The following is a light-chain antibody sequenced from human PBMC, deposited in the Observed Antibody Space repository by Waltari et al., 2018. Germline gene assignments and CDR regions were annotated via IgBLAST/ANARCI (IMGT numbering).Light chain of an antibody. Sequence: QSVLTQPPSASGTPGQRVTISCSGSHSNIGSIYVYWYQQLPGTAPKLLIYKDSQRPAAVPDRFSGSKSGTSASLAISGRRSEDEADYYCAAWDDSLSGPIFATGTKVTV. J-gene: IGLJ1*01. CDR2: KDS. V-gene: IGLV1-47*01. CDR3: AAWDDSLSGPI. CDR1: HSNIGSIY.